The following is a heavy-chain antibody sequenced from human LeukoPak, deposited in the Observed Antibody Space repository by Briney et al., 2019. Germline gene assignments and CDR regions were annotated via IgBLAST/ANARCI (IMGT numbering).Heavy chain of an antibody. V-gene: IGHV1-69*04. CDR2: IIPILGIA. CDR1: GGTFSSYA. CDR3: ARGGASPNDAFDI. Sequence: SVKVSCKASGGTFSSYAISWVRQAPGQGLEWMGRIIPILGIANYAQKFQGRVTITADKSTSTAYMELSSLRSEDTAVYYCARGGASPNDAFDIWGQGTMVTVSS. J-gene: IGHJ3*02.